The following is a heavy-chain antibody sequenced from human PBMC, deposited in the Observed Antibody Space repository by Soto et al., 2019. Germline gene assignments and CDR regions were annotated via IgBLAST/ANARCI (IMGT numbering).Heavy chain of an antibody. J-gene: IGHJ1*01. CDR2: IYSGGST. V-gene: IGHV3-53*01. CDR3: ARSYYYDSSGYYRSFFQH. CDR1: GFTVSSNY. D-gene: IGHD3-22*01. Sequence: GGSLRLSCAASGFTVSSNYMSWVRQAPGKGLEWVSVIYSGGSTYYADSVKGRFTISRDNSKNTLYLQMNSLRAEDTAVYYCARSYYYDSSGYYRSFFQHWGQGTLVTVSS.